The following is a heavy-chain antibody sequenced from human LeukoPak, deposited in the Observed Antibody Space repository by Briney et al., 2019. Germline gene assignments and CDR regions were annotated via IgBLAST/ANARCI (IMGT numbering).Heavy chain of an antibody. Sequence: SQTLSLTCTVSGGSISSAPYYWSWIRQRPGKSLEWMGCISHSGNTYYNPSLKSRLNISADTSRNQFSLKLRSVTAADTAVYYCARHYGPWGQGTLVTVSS. V-gene: IGHV4-31*03. D-gene: IGHD3-16*01. J-gene: IGHJ5*02. CDR2: ISHSGNT. CDR1: GGSISSAPYY. CDR3: ARHYGP.